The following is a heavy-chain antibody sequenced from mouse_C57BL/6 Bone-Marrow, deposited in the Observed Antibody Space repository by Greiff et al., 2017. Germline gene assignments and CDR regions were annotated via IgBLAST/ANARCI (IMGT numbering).Heavy chain of an antibody. CDR1: GYAFSSSW. Sequence: VMLVESGPELVKPGASVKISCKASGYAFSSSWMNWVKQRPGKGLEWIGRIYPGDGDTNYNGKFKGKATLTADKSSSTAYMQLSSLSSDDSAVYCCAREGSSPHYAMDYWGQGTSVTVSS. CDR3: AREGSSPHYAMDY. J-gene: IGHJ4*01. D-gene: IGHD1-1*01. V-gene: IGHV1-82*01. CDR2: IYPGDGDT.